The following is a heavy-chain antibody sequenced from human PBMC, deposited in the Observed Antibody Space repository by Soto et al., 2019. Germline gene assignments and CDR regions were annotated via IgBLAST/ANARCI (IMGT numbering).Heavy chain of an antibody. D-gene: IGHD4-17*01. J-gene: IGHJ4*02. V-gene: IGHV1-18*01. CDR2: ISAYNGNT. CDR1: GYTFTSYG. CDR3: ARDSNYGGNSRSDTFDY. Sequence: ASVKVSCKASGYTFTSYGISWVRQAPGQGLEWMGWISAYNGNTNYAQKLQGRVTMTTDTSTSTAYMGLRSLRSDDTAVYYCARDSNYGGNSRSDTFDYWGQGTLVTVSS.